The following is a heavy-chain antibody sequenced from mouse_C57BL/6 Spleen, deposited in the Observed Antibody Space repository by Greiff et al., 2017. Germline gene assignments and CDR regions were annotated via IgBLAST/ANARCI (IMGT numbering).Heavy chain of an antibody. CDR2: SRNKANDYTT. CDR1: GFTFSDFY. D-gene: IGHD2-4*01. CDR3: ARAGYYDYDGYFDV. V-gene: IGHV7-1*01. Sequence: EVMLVESGGGLVQSGRSLRLSCATSGFTFSDFYMEWVRQAPGKGLEWIAASRNKANDYTTEYSASVKGRFIVSRDTSQSILYLQMNALRAEDTAIYYCARAGYYDYDGYFDVWGTGTTVTVSS. J-gene: IGHJ1*03.